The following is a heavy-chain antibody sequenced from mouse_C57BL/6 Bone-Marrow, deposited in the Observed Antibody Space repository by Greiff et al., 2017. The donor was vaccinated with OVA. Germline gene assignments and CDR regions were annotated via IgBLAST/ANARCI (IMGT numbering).Heavy chain of an antibody. Sequence: QLQPSGPSLVLPVASVTLSFTASFSAFRLSCLSWVKQRPGMGLALIGRIYPGDGDTNYNGKFKGKATLTADKSSSPAYMQLSSLTSEDSAVYFCARWGHYYGSSYYFDYWGQGTTLTVSS. CDR2: IYPGDGDT. D-gene: IGHD1-1*01. V-gene: IGHV1-82*01. CDR3: ARWGHYYGSSYYFDY. J-gene: IGHJ2*01. CDR1: FSAFRLSC.